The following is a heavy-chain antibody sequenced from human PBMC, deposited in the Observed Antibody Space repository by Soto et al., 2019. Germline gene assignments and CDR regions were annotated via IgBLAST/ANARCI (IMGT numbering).Heavy chain of an antibody. CDR3: AIVSFSNDYDHYYMDV. Sequence: EVQVVESGGGLVQPGGSLRLSCAASGFSVRVNYMTWVRQAPGKGLEWVSVTYTGGDTDYVDSVKGRFTTSRDNSKNMLYLEVSSLRADDTAVYYCAIVSFSNDYDHYYMDVWGKGTTVTVSS. J-gene: IGHJ6*03. V-gene: IGHV3-66*01. CDR2: TYTGGDT. D-gene: IGHD4-4*01. CDR1: GFSVRVNY.